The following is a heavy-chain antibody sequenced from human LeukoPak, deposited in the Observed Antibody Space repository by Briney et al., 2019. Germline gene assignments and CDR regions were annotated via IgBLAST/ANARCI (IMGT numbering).Heavy chain of an antibody. CDR3: VRPDRIFGVPAAFEA. V-gene: IGHV1-69*13. Sequence: ASVTVSCKASGGSFSDYPINWVRQAPGQGLEWLGGIIPKYSASNYAQAFQGRVTITADDSTNTVYMEMSGLRPDDTAVYYCVRPDRIFGVPAAFEAWGQGTLVAVSS. J-gene: IGHJ3*01. CDR1: GGSFSDYP. CDR2: IIPKYSAS. D-gene: IGHD3-3*02.